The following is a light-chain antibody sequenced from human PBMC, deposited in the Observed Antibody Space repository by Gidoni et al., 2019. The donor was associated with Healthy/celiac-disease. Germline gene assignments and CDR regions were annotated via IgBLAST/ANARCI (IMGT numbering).Light chain of an antibody. CDR2: DAS. V-gene: IGKV3-11*01. CDR1: QSVSRY. J-gene: IGKJ4*01. CDR3: QQRINWPARALT. Sequence: EIVLTQSPATLSLSPGERATLSCRASQSVSRYLAWYQQKPGQAPRLLIYDASNRATGIPARFSGSGSGTDFTLTISSLEPEDFAVYYCQQRINWPARALTFXGXTKVEIK.